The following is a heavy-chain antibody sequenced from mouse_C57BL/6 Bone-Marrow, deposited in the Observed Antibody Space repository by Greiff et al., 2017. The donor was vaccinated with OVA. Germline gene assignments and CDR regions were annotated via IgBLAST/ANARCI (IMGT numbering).Heavy chain of an antibody. D-gene: IGHD2-5*01. Sequence: VQLQQSGPELVKPGASVKISCKASGYAFSSSWMNWVKQRPGKGLEWIGRIYPGDGDTNYNGKFKGKATLTADKSSSTAYLQLSSLTSEDSAVYFCASSNYVMDYWGQGTSVTVSS. CDR2: IYPGDGDT. J-gene: IGHJ4*01. V-gene: IGHV1-82*01. CDR1: GYAFSSSW. CDR3: ASSNYVMDY.